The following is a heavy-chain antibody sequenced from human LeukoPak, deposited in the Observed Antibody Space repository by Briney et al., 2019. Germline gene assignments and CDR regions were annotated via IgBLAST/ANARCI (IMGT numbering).Heavy chain of an antibody. V-gene: IGHV3-74*01. CDR2: INNDGSSA. J-gene: IGHJ6*02. D-gene: IGHD6-19*01. CDR1: GFTFNNYW. Sequence: GGSLRLSCAASGFTFNNYWIHWVRQVPGKGLVWVSRINNDGSSASYVDSVKGRFTISRDNAKNTLFLQMNSLRAEDTAVYYCARDLPYSSGWYGYYYYGMDVWGQGTTVTVSS. CDR3: ARDLPYSSGWYGYYYYGMDV.